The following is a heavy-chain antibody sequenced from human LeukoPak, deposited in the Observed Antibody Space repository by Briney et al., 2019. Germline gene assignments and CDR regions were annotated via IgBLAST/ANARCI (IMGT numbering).Heavy chain of an antibody. D-gene: IGHD5-18*01. CDR2: LYYSVST. CDR3: ARLGYSSGSVDY. V-gene: IGHV4-59*01. J-gene: IGHJ4*02. Sequence: SETLSLTCTVSGGSISSYYWSWIRQPPGKGLEWIGYLYYSVSTNYNPSLKSRVTISVYTSKNQFSLKLSSVTAADTAVYYCARLGYSSGSVDYWGQGTLVTVSS. CDR1: GGSISSYY.